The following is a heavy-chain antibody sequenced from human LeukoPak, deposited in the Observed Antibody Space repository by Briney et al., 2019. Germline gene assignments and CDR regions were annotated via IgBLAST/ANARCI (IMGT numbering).Heavy chain of an antibody. V-gene: IGHV1-46*01. Sequence: ASVKVSCKASGYTFTSYYIHWVRQAPGQGLEWMGIVNPNGGSTSYAQKFQGRVTMTRDTSTSTVYMELSSLRSEDTAVYFCARATLADFYFHDWGQGTLVTVSS. CDR3: ARATLADFYFHD. CDR2: VNPNGGST. CDR1: GYTFTSYY. J-gene: IGHJ4*02. D-gene: IGHD3/OR15-3a*01.